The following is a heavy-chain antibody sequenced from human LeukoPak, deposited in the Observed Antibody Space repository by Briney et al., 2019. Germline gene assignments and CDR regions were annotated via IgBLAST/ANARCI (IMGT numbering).Heavy chain of an antibody. CDR1: GGSISSGDYY. CDR3: ARGRHDYGDYGLY. V-gene: IGHV4-30-4*01. Sequence: SQTLSLTCTVSGGSISSGDYYWSWIRQPPGTGLEWIGYIYYSGSTYYNPSLKSRVTISVDTSKNQFSLKLSSVTAADTAVYYCARGRHDYGDYGLYWGQGTLVTVSS. CDR2: IYYSGST. D-gene: IGHD4-17*01. J-gene: IGHJ4*02.